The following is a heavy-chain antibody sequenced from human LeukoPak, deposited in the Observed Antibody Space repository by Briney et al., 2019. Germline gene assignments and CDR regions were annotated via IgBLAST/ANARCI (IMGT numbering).Heavy chain of an antibody. CDR1: GGSIRSGGYY. D-gene: IGHD3-10*01. CDR2: IYYSGAS. CDR3: ATYGSGNYYLDY. Sequence: SQTLSLTCTVSGGSIRSGGYYWSWISQHPGKGLEWIGYIYYSGASYYNPSLKSRVSISVDTSKNQFSLKLPSVTAADTAVYYCATYGSGNYYLDYWGQGTLVIVS. V-gene: IGHV4-31*03. J-gene: IGHJ4*02.